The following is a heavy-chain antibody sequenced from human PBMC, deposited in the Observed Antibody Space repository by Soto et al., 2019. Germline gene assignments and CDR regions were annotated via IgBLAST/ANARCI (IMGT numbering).Heavy chain of an antibody. Sequence: QVQLVQYGAEVKKPGSSVKISCRASGGTFKNYGFSWVRQAPGQGLEWMGGFIPMFGVADYGQVFQGRFTISADESTSTVHMELTSLKAEDTAVYFCAGEVGGTGFHFWGQGTLVTVSS. J-gene: IGHJ4*02. D-gene: IGHD3-9*01. CDR1: GGTFKNYG. CDR3: AGEVGGTGFHF. V-gene: IGHV1-69*12. CDR2: FIPMFGVA.